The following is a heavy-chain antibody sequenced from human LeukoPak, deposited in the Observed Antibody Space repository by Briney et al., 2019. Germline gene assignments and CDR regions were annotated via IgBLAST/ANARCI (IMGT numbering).Heavy chain of an antibody. CDR2: INHSGST. CDR1: GGSFSGYY. V-gene: IGHV4-34*01. CDR3: ARASYCSGGSCSYYYYYYMDV. Sequence: PSETLSLTCAVYGGSFSGYYWSWIRQPPGEGLEWIGEINHSGSTNYNPSLKSRVTISVDTSKNQFSLRLSSVTAADTAVYYCARASYCSGGSCSYYYYYYMDVWGKGTTVTVSS. D-gene: IGHD2-15*01. J-gene: IGHJ6*03.